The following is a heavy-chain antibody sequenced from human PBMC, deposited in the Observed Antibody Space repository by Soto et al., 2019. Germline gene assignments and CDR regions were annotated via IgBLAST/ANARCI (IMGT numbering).Heavy chain of an antibody. Sequence: QVQLVQSGAEVQKPGSSVKVSCKASGGTFSSYAISWVRQAPGQGLEWMGGIIPIFGTANYAQKFQGRVTITADESTSTAYMELSSLRSEDTAVYYCARGPEDYDFWSGYYKYYFDYWGQGTLVTVSS. CDR3: ARGPEDYDFWSGYYKYYFDY. V-gene: IGHV1-69*01. CDR1: GGTFSSYA. J-gene: IGHJ4*02. D-gene: IGHD3-3*01. CDR2: IIPIFGTA.